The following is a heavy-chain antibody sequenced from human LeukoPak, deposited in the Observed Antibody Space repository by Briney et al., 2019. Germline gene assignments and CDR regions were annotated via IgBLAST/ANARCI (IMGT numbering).Heavy chain of an antibody. CDR2: ISGSGGST. Sequence: PGGSLRLSCAASGFTFSSYAMSWVRQAPGKGLEWVPAISGSGGSTYYADSVKGRFTISRDNSKNTLYLQMNSLRAEDTAVYYCAKGVEGDYDILTGYFDYWGQGTLVTVSS. J-gene: IGHJ4*02. CDR1: GFTFSSYA. V-gene: IGHV3-23*01. D-gene: IGHD3-9*01. CDR3: AKGVEGDYDILTGYFDY.